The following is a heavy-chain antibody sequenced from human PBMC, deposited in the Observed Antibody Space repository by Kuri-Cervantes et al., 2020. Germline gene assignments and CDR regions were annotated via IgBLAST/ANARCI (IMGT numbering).Heavy chain of an antibody. Sequence: TLSLTCAVYGGSFSDYYWTWIRQPPGKGLEWIGEITHSGSTNYNPSLKSRVTISVDKSKNQFSLKLSSVTAADTAVYYCARDLPGIAVAGNNDYWGQGTLVTVSS. CDR1: GGSFSDYY. J-gene: IGHJ4*02. CDR3: ARDLPGIAVAGNNDY. CDR2: ITHSGST. V-gene: IGHV4-34*01. D-gene: IGHD6-19*01.